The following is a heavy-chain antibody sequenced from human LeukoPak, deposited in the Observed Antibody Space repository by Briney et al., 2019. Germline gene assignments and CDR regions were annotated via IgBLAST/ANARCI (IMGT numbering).Heavy chain of an antibody. CDR2: IYYSGST. Sequence: SETLSLTCTVSGGSISSYYWSWIRQPPGKGLEWIGYIYYSGSTNYNPSLKSRVTISVDTSKNQFSLKLSSVTAADTAVYYCARHGVEVARGVDPYYFDYWGQGTLVTVSS. CDR1: GGSISSYY. J-gene: IGHJ4*02. D-gene: IGHD3-10*01. CDR3: ARHGVEVARGVDPYYFDY. V-gene: IGHV4-59*08.